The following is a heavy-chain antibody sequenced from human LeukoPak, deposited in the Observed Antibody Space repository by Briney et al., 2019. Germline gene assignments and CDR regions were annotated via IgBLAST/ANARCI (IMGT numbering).Heavy chain of an antibody. Sequence: ASVKVSCKASGYTFTGYYMHWVRQAPGQGLESMGWINPNSGGTNYAQKFQGRVTMTRDTSISTAYMELSRLRSDDTAVYYCARDVSVVVAATPYYYYYMDVWGKGTTVTVSS. V-gene: IGHV1-2*02. CDR3: ARDVSVVVAATPYYYYYMDV. CDR2: INPNSGGT. J-gene: IGHJ6*03. CDR1: GYTFTGYY. D-gene: IGHD2-15*01.